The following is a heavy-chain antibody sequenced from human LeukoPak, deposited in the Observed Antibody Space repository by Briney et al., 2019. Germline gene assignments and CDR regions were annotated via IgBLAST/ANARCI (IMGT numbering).Heavy chain of an antibody. D-gene: IGHD2-15*01. CDR1: GGSVNSGDYY. CDR3: ARDGCSGSSCLSNWFDP. Sequence: SETLSLTCTVSGGSVNSGDYYWSWIRQLPGKGLEWIAYIHYSGSTYSNPSLKSRLTVSVDTSKNQLSLKLSSVTAADTAMYFCARDGCSGSSCLSNWFDPWGQGTLVTVSS. J-gene: IGHJ5*02. CDR2: IHYSGST. V-gene: IGHV4-31*03.